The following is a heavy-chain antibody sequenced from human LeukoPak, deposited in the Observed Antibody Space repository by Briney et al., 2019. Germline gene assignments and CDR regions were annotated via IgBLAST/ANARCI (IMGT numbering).Heavy chain of an antibody. V-gene: IGHV4-39*01. CDR3: ARNSSSSYFDT. Sequence: LETLSLTCAVSGGSMPSNTYYCGWVRQSPEKGLEWIGSIYNKVSTSYNPSLKSRVTMSVDTSRSQFSLKLTSMTAADTAIYYCARNSSSSYFDTWGQGILVTVSS. D-gene: IGHD6-6*01. CDR1: GGSMPSNTYY. CDR2: IYNKVST. J-gene: IGHJ4*02.